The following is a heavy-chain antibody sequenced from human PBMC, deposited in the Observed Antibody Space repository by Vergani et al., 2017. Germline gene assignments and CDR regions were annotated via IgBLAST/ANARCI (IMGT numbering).Heavy chain of an antibody. J-gene: IGHJ6*02. Sequence: QVQLVESGGGVVQPGRSLRLSCAASGFTFSSYAMHWVRQAPGKGLEWVAVISYDGSNKYYADSVKGRFTISRDNSKNTLYLQMNSLRAEDTAVYYCARDNPPGGGDVWGQGTTVTVSS. D-gene: IGHD2-15*01. V-gene: IGHV3-30-3*01. CDR3: ARDNPPGGGDV. CDR1: GFTFSSYA. CDR2: ISYDGSNK.